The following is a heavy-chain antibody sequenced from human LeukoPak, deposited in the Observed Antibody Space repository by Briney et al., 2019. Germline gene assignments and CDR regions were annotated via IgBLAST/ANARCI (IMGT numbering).Heavy chain of an antibody. CDR2: ISSSDNSI. D-gene: IGHD1-26*01. CDR3: AKEGDDDYLDY. CDR1: GFTFSNYE. J-gene: IGHJ4*02. Sequence: PGGSLRLSCAASGFTFSNYEMSWVRQAPGKGLEWVSYISSSDNSIYYADSVKGRFTISRDNSKNTLYLQMNSLRPEDTAVYYCAKEGDDDYLDYWGQGTLVTVSS. V-gene: IGHV3-23*01.